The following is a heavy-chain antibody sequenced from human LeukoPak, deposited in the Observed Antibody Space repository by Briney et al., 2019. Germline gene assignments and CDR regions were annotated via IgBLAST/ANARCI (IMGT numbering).Heavy chain of an antibody. CDR2: IYSSGTF. J-gene: IGHJ4*02. Sequence: SETLSLTCSVSGGSISGHYWTWMRRPAGRGLEWIGRIYSSGTFYSNPSLESRVTISLDASNNQFSLKLTSVTAADTAVYYCARGTEMTKIAGHYSFDQWGRGTLVSASS. CDR3: ARGTEMTKIAGHYSFDQ. CDR1: GGSISGHY. V-gene: IGHV4-4*07. D-gene: IGHD5-24*01.